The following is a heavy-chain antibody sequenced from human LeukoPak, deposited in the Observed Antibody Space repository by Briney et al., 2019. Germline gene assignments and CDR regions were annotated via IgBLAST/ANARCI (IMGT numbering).Heavy chain of an antibody. CDR2: LSNSGSGI. Sequence: GGSLRLSCAASGFTFSNYGMSWVRQAPGKGLEWVSSLSNSGSGIYYADSVKGRFTISRDNSKNTLYMQMNSLRAEDTAVYYCAKAVVIVPTATPFDYWGQGTLVTVSS. V-gene: IGHV3-23*01. D-gene: IGHD2-2*01. CDR3: AKAVVIVPTATPFDY. CDR1: GFTFSNYG. J-gene: IGHJ4*02.